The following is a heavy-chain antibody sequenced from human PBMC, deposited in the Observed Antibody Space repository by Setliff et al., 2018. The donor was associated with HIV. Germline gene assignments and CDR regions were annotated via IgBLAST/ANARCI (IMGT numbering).Heavy chain of an antibody. V-gene: IGHV2-5*02. CDR2: IYWDADK. J-gene: IGHJ4*02. Sequence: GSGPTLVNPTQTLTLTCTFSGFSLSTNGVGVGWIRQPPGKALEWLALIYWDADKRYSPSLENRLTITKDTSKNQVLLTMTNMDPLDTATYYCAHNHLAVAGSHYFDYWGQGTLVTVS. D-gene: IGHD6-19*01. CDR1: GFSLSTNGVG. CDR3: AHNHLAVAGSHYFDY.